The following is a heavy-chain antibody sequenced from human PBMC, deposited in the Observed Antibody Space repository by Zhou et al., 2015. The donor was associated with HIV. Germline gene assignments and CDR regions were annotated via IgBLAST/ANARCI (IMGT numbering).Heavy chain of an antibody. CDR3: ARERERPVVPAAITLGY. Sequence: KFQGRVTITRDTSASTAYMELSSLRSEDTAVYYCARERERPVVPAAITLGYWGQGTLVTVSS. D-gene: IGHD2-2*01. J-gene: IGHJ4*02. V-gene: IGHV1-3*01.